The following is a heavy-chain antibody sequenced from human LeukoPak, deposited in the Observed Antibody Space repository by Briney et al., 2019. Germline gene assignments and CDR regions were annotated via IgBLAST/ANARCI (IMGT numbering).Heavy chain of an antibody. D-gene: IGHD1-26*01. Sequence: SETLSLTCTVSGFSISSGYYWAWIRQPPRKGLEWIGSVYHTGGTYYNPSLKSRVTISVDTSRNQFSLRLSSVTAADTAVYYCARAEGATQDANWGQGTLVLVSS. CDR2: VYHTGGT. J-gene: IGHJ4*02. CDR3: ARAEGATQDAN. CDR1: GFSISSGYY. V-gene: IGHV4-38-2*02.